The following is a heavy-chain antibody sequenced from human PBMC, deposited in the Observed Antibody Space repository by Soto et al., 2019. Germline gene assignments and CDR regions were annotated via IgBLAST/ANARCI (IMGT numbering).Heavy chain of an antibody. J-gene: IGHJ5*01. CDR1: GLTFSSNA. D-gene: IGHD3-22*01. CDR3: AKDESRVVVHDNWFDS. Sequence: PGGSLRLSCAASGLTFSSNAMSWVRQAPGKGLEWVSGISDSGGRTYYADSVKGRFTISRDNSKNTLYLQMNSLRAEDTAVYYCAKDESRVVVHDNWFDSWGQGTLVTVSS. CDR2: ISDSGGRT. V-gene: IGHV3-23*01.